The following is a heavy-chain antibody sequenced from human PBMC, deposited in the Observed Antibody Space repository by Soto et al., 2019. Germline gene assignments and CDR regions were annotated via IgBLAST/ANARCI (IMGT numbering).Heavy chain of an antibody. J-gene: IGHJ4*02. CDR3: TTVGYSGWDFDY. D-gene: IGHD6-19*01. CDR2: IKSNADGGTT. CDR1: GFTFNNAW. Sequence: EVQLVESGGGLIKPGGSLRLSCAASGFTFNNAWMNWVRQAPGKGLEWVGRIKSNADGGTTNYAAPAKGRFTIPRDDSKNTLYLQINSLKVEDTAVYYCTTVGYSGWDFDYWGQGTLVTVSS. V-gene: IGHV3-15*07.